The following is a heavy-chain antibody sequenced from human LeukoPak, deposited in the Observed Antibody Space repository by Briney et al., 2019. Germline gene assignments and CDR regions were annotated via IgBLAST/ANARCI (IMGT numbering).Heavy chain of an antibody. CDR2: IYYSGST. V-gene: IGHV4-31*03. Sequence: PSETLSLTCTVSGGPISSGGYYWSWIRQHPGKGLEWIGYIYYSGSTYYNPSLKSRVTISVDTSKNQFSLKLSSVTAADTAVYYCARDPAERYCSSTSCHRAGWFDPWGQGTLVTVSS. CDR1: GGPISSGGYY. J-gene: IGHJ5*02. CDR3: ARDPAERYCSSTSCHRAGWFDP. D-gene: IGHD2-2*01.